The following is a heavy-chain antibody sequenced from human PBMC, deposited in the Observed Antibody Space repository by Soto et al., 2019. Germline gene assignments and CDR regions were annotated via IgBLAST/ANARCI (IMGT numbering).Heavy chain of an antibody. CDR1: GGTFSSYT. CDR3: ARGPPVDIVHTGYYYYYMDV. J-gene: IGHJ6*03. V-gene: IGHV1-69*02. Sequence: QVQLVQSGAEVKKPGSSVKVSCKASGGTFSSYTISWVRQAPGQGLEWMGRIIPILGIANYAQKFQGRVTITADKSTSTAYMELSSLRSEDTAVYYCARGPPVDIVHTGYYYYYMDVWGKGTTVTVS. CDR2: IIPILGIA. D-gene: IGHD5-12*01.